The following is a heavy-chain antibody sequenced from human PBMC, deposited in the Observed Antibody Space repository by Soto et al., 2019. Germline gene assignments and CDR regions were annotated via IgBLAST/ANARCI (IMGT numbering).Heavy chain of an antibody. J-gene: IGHJ6*02. CDR1: GCTFSSYA. V-gene: IGHV1-69*06. D-gene: IGHD2-2*01. Sequence: QVQLVQSGAEVKKPGSSVKVSCKASGCTFSSYAISWVRQAPGQGLEWMGGIIPIFGTANYAQKFQGRVTITADKSTSTAYMELSSLRSEDTAVYYCARSRTEPVVPAGYYYYGMDVWGQGTTVTVSS. CDR3: ARSRTEPVVPAGYYYYGMDV. CDR2: IIPIFGTA.